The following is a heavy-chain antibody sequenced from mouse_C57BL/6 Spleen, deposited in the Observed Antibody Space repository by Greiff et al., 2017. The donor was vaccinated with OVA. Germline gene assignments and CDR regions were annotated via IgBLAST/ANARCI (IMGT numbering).Heavy chain of an antibody. D-gene: IGHD2-4*01. CDR3: ASSTYYNYDDWYFDV. J-gene: IGHJ1*03. CDR2: IRNKANGYTT. Sequence: EVQLVESGGGLVQPGGSLSLSCAASGFTFTDYYMSWVRQPPGKALGWLGFIRNKANGYTTEYSASVKGRFTISRDNSQRILYLQMNALRAEDSASYYCASSTYYNYDDWYFDVWGTGTTVTVSS. V-gene: IGHV7-3*01. CDR1: GFTFTDYY.